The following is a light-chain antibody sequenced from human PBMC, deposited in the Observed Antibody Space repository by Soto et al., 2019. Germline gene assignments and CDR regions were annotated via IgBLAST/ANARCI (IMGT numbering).Light chain of an antibody. CDR1: SSDVGGYNY. CDR2: DVS. V-gene: IGLV2-11*01. J-gene: IGLJ1*01. CDR3: CSYAGSYSFV. Sequence: QSVLTQPRSVSGSPGQSVTISCTGTSSDVGGYNYVSWYQQHPGKAPKLMIYDVSQRPSGVPDRFSGSKSGNTASLTISGLQAEDEADYSCCSYAGSYSFVFGSGTKLTVL.